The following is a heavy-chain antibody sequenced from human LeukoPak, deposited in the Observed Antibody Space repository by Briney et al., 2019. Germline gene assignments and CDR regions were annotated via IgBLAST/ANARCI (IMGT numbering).Heavy chain of an antibody. V-gene: IGHV3-23*01. CDR2: ISGSGGST. J-gene: IGHJ4*02. D-gene: IGHD3-22*01. CDR3: AKDLKEYYYDSSGHDY. CDR1: GFTFSSYA. Sequence: GGSLRLSCAASGFTFSSYAMSWVCQAPGKGLEWVSAISGSGGSTYYADSVKGRFTISRDNSKNTLYLQMNSLRAEDTAVYYCAKDLKEYYYDSSGHDYWGQGTLVTVSS.